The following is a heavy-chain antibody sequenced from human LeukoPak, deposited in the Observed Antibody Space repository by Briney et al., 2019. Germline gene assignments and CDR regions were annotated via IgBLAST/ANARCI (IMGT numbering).Heavy chain of an antibody. J-gene: IGHJ6*02. CDR2: IVVGSGNT. CDR3: AAETQDIVVVPAALDV. V-gene: IGHV1-58*01. Sequence: SVKVSCKASGFXFTSSAVQWVRQARGQRRGWIGEIVVGSGNTNYAQKFQERGTITRDMSTSTAYMELSSLRSEDTAVYYCAAETQDIVVVPAALDVWGQGTTVTVSS. CDR1: GFXFTSSA. D-gene: IGHD2-2*01.